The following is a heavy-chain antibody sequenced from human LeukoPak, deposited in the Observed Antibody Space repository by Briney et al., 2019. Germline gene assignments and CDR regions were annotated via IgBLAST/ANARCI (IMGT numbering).Heavy chain of an antibody. CDR3: AREYSSGPYFDY. CDR1: GYTFTSYY. Sequence: GASVKVSCKASGYTFTSYYMHWVRQAPGQGLEWMGIINPSGGSTSYAQKFQGRVTMTRDMSTRTVYMELSSLRSEDTAVYYCAREYSSGPYFDYWGQGTLVTVSS. CDR2: INPSGGST. J-gene: IGHJ4*02. D-gene: IGHD3-22*01. V-gene: IGHV1-46*01.